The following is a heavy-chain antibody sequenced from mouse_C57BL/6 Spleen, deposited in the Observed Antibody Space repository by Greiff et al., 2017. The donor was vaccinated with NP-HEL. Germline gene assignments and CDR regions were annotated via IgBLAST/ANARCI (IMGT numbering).Heavy chain of an antibody. J-gene: IGHJ4*01. V-gene: IGHV1-81*01. D-gene: IGHD1-1*01. CDR2: IYPRSGNT. Sequence: QVQLQQSGAELARPGASVKLSCKASGYTFTSYGISWVKQRTGQGLEWIGEIYPRSGNTYYNEKFKGKATLTADKSSSTAYMELRSLTSEDSADYFGARRGVTTVVDAMDYWGQGTTVTVSS. CDR3: ARRGVTTVVDAMDY. CDR1: GYTFTSYG.